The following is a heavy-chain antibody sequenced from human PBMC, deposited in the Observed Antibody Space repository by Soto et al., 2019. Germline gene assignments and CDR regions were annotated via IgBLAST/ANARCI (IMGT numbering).Heavy chain of an antibody. D-gene: IGHD6-13*01. J-gene: IGHJ4*02. CDR3: ATTGGSSWPPY. CDR1: GLTFSNFW. V-gene: IGHV3-15*07. CDR2: IKSKTTGGTI. Sequence: DVQLVESGGALLKPGGSLRLSCAASGLTFSNFWMNWVRQAPGKGLEWVGRIKSKTTGGTIEYAAPLKGRCTISRDDSQDTVFLEMNNLQIEDTAVYYCATTGGSSWPPYWGQGTLVTVSS.